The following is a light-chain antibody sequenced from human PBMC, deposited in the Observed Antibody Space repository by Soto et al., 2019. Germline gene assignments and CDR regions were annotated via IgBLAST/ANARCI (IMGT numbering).Light chain of an antibody. CDR3: QQYHNWPPQYT. CDR2: GAS. Sequence: EIVMTQSPAALSVSPGDGATLSCRASQSVASNVAWYQQKPGQGPRLLIHGASTRDVSVPARLSGSGSGTDITLTISSLQSEDFAVYYCQQYHNWPPQYTFGQGTKLQIK. J-gene: IGKJ2*01. V-gene: IGKV3-15*01. CDR1: QSVASN.